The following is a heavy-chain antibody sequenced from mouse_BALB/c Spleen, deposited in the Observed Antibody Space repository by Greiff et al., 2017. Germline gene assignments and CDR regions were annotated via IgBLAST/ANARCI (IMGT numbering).Heavy chain of an antibody. CDR1: GFTFSSFG. D-gene: IGHD1-1*01. J-gene: IGHJ4*01. V-gene: IGHV5-17*02. Sequence: EVHLVESGGGLVQPGGSRKLSCAASGFTFSSFGMHWVRQAPEKGLEWVAYISSGSSTIYYADTVKGRFTISRDNPKNTLFLQMTSLRSEDTAMYYCARSRGSSSHYYAMDYWGQGTSVTVSS. CDR2: ISSGSSTI. CDR3: ARSRGSSSHYYAMDY.